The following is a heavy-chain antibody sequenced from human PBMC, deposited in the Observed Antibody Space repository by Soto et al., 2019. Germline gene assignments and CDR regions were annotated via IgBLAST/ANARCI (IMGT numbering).Heavy chain of an antibody. CDR1: GFTFSSYA. V-gene: IGHV3-23*01. CDR2: ISGSGGST. D-gene: IGHD6-6*01. J-gene: IGHJ4*02. Sequence: GGSLRLSCAASGFTFSSYAMSWVRQAPGKGLEWVSAISGSGGSTYYADSVKGRFTISRDNSKNTLYLQMNSLRAEDTAVYTCVKDQKLPQRFHNYFDYWGQGTLVTVSS. CDR3: VKDQKLPQRFHNYFDY.